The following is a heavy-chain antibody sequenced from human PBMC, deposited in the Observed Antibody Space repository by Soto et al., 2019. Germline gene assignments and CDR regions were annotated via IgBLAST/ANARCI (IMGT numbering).Heavy chain of an antibody. J-gene: IGHJ4*02. Sequence: ASVKVSCKASGGTFSSYTISWVRQAPGQGLEWMGRIIPILGIANYAQKFQGRVTMTRNTSISTAYMELSSLRSEDTAVYYCARGVRDIVVVPAAIDYWGQGTLVTVSS. D-gene: IGHD2-2*01. CDR2: IIPILGIA. CDR3: ARGVRDIVVVPAAIDY. V-gene: IGHV1-69*02. CDR1: GGTFSSYT.